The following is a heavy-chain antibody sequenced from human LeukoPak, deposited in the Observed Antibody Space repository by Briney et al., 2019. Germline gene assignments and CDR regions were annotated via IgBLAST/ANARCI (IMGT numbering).Heavy chain of an antibody. CDR2: ISGSGGST. D-gene: IGHD6-13*01. Sequence: GGSLRLSCAASGFTFSSYAMSWARQAPGKGLEWVSAISGSGGSTYYADSVKGRFTISRDNSKNTLYLQMNSLRAEDTAVYYCAKAGGSWLLKRGFDYWGQGTLVTVSS. CDR3: AKAGGSWLLKRGFDY. J-gene: IGHJ4*02. V-gene: IGHV3-23*01. CDR1: GFTFSSYA.